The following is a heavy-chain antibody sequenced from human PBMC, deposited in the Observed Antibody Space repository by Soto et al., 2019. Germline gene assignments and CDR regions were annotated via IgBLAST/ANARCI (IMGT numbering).Heavy chain of an antibody. CDR3: PKRIVATETFDY. CDR1: GGSFSGYY. D-gene: IGHD5-12*01. V-gene: IGHV4-34*03. J-gene: IGHJ4*02. Sequence: SETLSLTCAVYGGSFSGYYWSWIRQPPGKGLEWIGEINHSGSTKYNPSLNSRVTISVDTSKNQFSLTVTSVTAADTAVYYWPKRIVATETFDYWGQGTLVTVSS. CDR2: INHSGST.